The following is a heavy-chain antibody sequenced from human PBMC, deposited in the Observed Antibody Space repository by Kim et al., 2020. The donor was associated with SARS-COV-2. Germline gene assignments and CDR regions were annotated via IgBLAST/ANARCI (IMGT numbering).Heavy chain of an antibody. CDR2: IFGSGHGT. D-gene: IGHD6-25*01. V-gene: IGHV3-23*01. CDR1: RFTFSSSA. Sequence: GGSLRLSCAASRFTFSSSAMTWVRQAPGKGLEWVSTIFGSGHGTYYTDSVRDRFTVSRDNSKNTLFLQMDNLRADDTAIYYCAKNVHLSSVTFLWYFDLWGRGTSVTVS. CDR3: AKNVHLSSVTFLWYFDL. J-gene: IGHJ2*01.